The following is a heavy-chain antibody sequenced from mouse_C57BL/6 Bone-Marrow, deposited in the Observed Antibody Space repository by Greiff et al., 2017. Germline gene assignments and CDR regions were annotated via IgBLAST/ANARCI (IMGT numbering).Heavy chain of an antibody. D-gene: IGHD2-5*01. Sequence: EVQLVESGGGLVKPGGSLKLSCAASGFTFSDYGMHWVRQAPEKGLEWVAYISSGSSTIYYADTVKGRFTISRDNAKNTLFLQMTSLRSEDTAMYYCATYYSNYLFAYWGQGTLVTVSA. J-gene: IGHJ3*01. CDR2: ISSGSSTI. CDR1: GFTFSDYG. CDR3: ATYYSNYLFAY. V-gene: IGHV5-17*01.